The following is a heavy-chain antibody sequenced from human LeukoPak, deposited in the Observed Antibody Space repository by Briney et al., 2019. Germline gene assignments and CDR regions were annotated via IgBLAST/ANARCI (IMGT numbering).Heavy chain of an antibody. CDR3: AKEGSNGYFEY. J-gene: IGHJ4*02. CDR2: VSGSGSST. Sequence: PGGSLRLSCAASGFTFNTYAMSWVRQAPGKGLKWVSAVSGSGSSTYYADSVKGRITISRDNSKNTLYLQMSSLRAEDTAVYYCAKEGSNGYFEYWGQGTLVTVSS. CDR1: GFTFNTYA. V-gene: IGHV3-23*01. D-gene: IGHD6-13*01.